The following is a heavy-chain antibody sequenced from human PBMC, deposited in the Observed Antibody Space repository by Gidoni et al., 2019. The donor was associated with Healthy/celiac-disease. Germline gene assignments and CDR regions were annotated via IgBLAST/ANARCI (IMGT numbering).Heavy chain of an antibody. D-gene: IGHD6-13*01. CDR2: IRSSSSYI. V-gene: IGHV3-21*01. CDR1: VFTFRSYS. J-gene: IGHJ5*02. CDR3: ARDLYSSSWYNWFDP. Sequence: EVQLVESGGGLVKPGGSLRLSCAASVFTFRSYSMNWVRQAPGKGLEGVSSIRSSSSYIYYADSVKGRFTISRDNAKNSLYLQMNSLRAEDTAVYYCARDLYSSSWYNWFDPWGQGTLVTVSS.